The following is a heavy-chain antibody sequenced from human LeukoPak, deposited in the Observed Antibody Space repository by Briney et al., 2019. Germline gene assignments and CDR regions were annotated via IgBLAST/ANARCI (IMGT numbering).Heavy chain of an antibody. D-gene: IGHD3-22*01. CDR1: GYTFTSYG. CDR3: ARLRNYDSSGYYRY. J-gene: IGHJ4*02. V-gene: IGHV1-18*01. CDR2: IGAYNGNT. Sequence: ASVKVSCTASGYTFTSYGISWVRQAPGQGLEWMGWIGAYNGNTNYAQKLQGRVTMTTDTSTSTAYMELRSLRSDDTAVYYCARLRNYDSSGYYRYWGQGTLVTVSS.